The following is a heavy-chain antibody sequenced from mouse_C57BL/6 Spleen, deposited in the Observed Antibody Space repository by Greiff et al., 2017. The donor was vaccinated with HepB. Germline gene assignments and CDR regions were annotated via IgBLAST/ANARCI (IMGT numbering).Heavy chain of an antibody. Sequence: VQLQQSGAELVKAGASVKMSCKASGYTFTSYWMHWVKQRLGQGLEWFAETNPTNGRTYYNEKFKSKATLTVDKSCSTAYMPLSGPTFEDSAVYVCARIKTIVATYVDYWGRGTPLSVSS. CDR2: TNPTNGRT. J-gene: IGHJ2*01. CDR3: ARIKTIVATYVDY. D-gene: IGHD1-1*01. CDR1: GYTFTSYW. V-gene: IGHV1S81*02.